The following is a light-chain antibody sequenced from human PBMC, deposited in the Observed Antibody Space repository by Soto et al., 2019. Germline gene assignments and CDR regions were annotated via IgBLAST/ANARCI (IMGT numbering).Light chain of an antibody. CDR2: GAS. CDR1: QSVGSY. V-gene: IGKV3-20*01. CDR3: QHYGGPPPWT. Sequence: ENVLTQSPGTLSLSPGERATLSCRASQSVGSYLGWYQKKPGQAPRLLIYGASNRATGIPDRFSGSGSGTDFTLTISRLETEDLAVYYCQHYGGPPPWTFGQGTKVEIK. J-gene: IGKJ1*01.